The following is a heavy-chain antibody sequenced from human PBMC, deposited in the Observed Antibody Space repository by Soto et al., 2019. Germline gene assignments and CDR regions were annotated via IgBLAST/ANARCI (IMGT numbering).Heavy chain of an antibody. CDR1: GLSVSDNY. J-gene: IGHJ4*01. CDR3: VSRIPSWVFDY. CDR2: MYAGGDT. V-gene: IGHV3-53*01. D-gene: IGHD2-21*01. Sequence: PGGSLRLSCAASGLSVSDNYMGWVRQAPGRGLEWVSVMYAGGDTHYADSVKGRFTISRDKSENTLYLQMNSLRDEDTGVYFCVSRIPSWVFDYWGLGTLVTVS.